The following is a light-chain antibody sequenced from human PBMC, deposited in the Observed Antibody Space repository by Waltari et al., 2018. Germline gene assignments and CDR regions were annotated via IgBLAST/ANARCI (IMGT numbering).Light chain of an antibody. CDR2: KGN. CDR1: SGSLSTTSY. Sequence: QTVVTQEPSLSVSTGGTVTLTCALSSGSLSTTSYATWYQQTPGQPPRTLVYKGNSRSSGVPDRFSGSSLGNKAALTITGAQADDESDYYCSLYMGSGIWVFGGGTKLTVL. J-gene: IGLJ3*02. CDR3: SLYMGSGIWV. V-gene: IGLV8-61*01.